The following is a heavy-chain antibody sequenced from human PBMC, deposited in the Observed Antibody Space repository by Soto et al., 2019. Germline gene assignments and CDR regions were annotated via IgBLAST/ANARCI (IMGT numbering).Heavy chain of an antibody. J-gene: IGHJ4*02. Sequence: EVQLEESGGGLVQPGRSLRLSCAASGFTFDDFAMHWVRQAPGKGLEWVSGISWNSAMIGYADSVKGRFTISRDNAKNSLYLQMNSLRVEDTALYFCAKDNRADRGAFDYWGQGTLVSVFS. D-gene: IGHD3-10*01. CDR2: ISWNSAMI. CDR1: GFTFDDFA. V-gene: IGHV3-9*01. CDR3: AKDNRADRGAFDY.